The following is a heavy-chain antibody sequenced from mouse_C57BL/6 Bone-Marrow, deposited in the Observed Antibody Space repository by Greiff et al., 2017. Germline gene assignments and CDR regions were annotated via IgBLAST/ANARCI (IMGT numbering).Heavy chain of an antibody. V-gene: IGHV5-6*01. CDR1: GFTFSSYG. CDR2: ISSGGSYT. J-gene: IGHJ1*03. D-gene: IGHD2-1*01. Sequence: EVKLVESGGDLVKPGGSLKLSCAASGFTFSSYGMSWVRQTPDKRLEWVATISSGGSYTYYPDSVKGRFTISRDNAKNTLYLQMSSLKSEDTAVYYCARLDYGKSDWYFDVWGTGTTVTVSS. CDR3: ARLDYGKSDWYFDV.